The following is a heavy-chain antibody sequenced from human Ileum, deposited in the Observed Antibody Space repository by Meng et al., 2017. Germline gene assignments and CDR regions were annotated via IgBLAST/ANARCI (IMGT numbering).Heavy chain of an antibody. CDR3: ARVRCASVSCYGDSYFDY. V-gene: IGHV4-4*02. J-gene: IGHJ4*02. CDR2: IYHTGGT. CDR1: GGSISISNW. D-gene: IGHD2-15*01. Sequence: QVQLQESGPGLVKPSGTLPLTCAVSGGSISISNWWTWVRQPPGKGLEWIGEIYHTGGTNYNPSLKRRVTILVDKSKNQFSLEVTSVTAADTAVYYCARVRCASVSCYGDSYFDYWGQGILVTVSS.